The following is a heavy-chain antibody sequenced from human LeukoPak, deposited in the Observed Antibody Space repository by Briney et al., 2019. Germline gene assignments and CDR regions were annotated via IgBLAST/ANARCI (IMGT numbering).Heavy chain of an antibody. CDR1: GGSISSSSYY. J-gene: IGHJ5*02. D-gene: IGHD3-3*01. V-gene: IGHV4-39*07. CDR3: ARDPATYYDFWSGYPLGNWFDP. Sequence: PSETLSLTCTVSGGSISSSSYYWGWIRQPPGKGLEWIGSIYYSGSTYYNPSLKSRVTISVDTSKNQFSLKLSSVTAADTAVYYCARDPATYYDFWSGYPLGNWFDPWGQGTLVTVSS. CDR2: IYYSGST.